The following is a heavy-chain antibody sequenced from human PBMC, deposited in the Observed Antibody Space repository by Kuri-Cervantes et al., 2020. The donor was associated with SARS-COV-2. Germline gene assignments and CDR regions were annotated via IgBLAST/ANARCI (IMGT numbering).Heavy chain of an antibody. CDR1: GGSISSSSYY. CDR2: IYYSGCT. D-gene: IGHD4-11*01. J-gene: IGHJ4*02. CDR3: ARLTTSYFDY. V-gene: IGHV4-39*01. Sequence: GSLRLSCTVSGGSISSSSYYWGWIRQPPGKGREWIGSIYYSGCTYYNPSLKSRVTISVDTSKNQFSLKLSSVTAADTAVYYCARLTTSYFDYWGQGTLVTVSS.